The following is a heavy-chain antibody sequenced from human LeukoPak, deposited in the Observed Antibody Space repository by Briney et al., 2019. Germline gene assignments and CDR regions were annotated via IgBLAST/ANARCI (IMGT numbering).Heavy chain of an antibody. CDR2: VYPTGST. J-gene: IGHJ5*01. Sequence: GSLRLSCAASGFTFSSYEMNWVRQAPGKGLEWIGEVYPTGSTNYSPSLKGRVTISVGKSKNQFSLTLTSVTAADTAVYFCGTTEHDSGDSWGQGNLVTVSS. CDR3: GTTEHDSGDS. CDR1: GFTFSSYEM. V-gene: IGHV4-4*01. D-gene: IGHD6-25*01.